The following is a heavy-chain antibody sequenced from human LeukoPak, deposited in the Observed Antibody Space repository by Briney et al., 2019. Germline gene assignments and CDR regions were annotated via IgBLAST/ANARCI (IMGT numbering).Heavy chain of an antibody. CDR2: ISGSGGST. CDR3: AKVRRCSGGSCDRYYFDY. J-gene: IGHJ4*02. Sequence: GGSLRLSCAASGFTFSSYAMSWVRQAPGKGLEWVSAISGSGGSTYYADSVKGRFTISRDNSKNTLYLQMNSLRAEDTAVYYCAKVRRCSGGSCDRYYFDYWGQGTLVTVSS. CDR1: GFTFSSYA. D-gene: IGHD2-15*01. V-gene: IGHV3-23*01.